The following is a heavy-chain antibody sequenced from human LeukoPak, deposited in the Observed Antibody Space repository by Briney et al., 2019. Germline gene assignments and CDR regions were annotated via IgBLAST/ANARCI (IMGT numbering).Heavy chain of an antibody. CDR2: IRYDGSNK. Sequence: GGSLRLSCAASVFTFSSYGMHWVRQAPVKGLEWVACIRYDGSNKYYADSVKGRFTISRDNSKNTLYLQMNSLRAEDTAVYYCAKDSGYSYGYYYYYYMDVWGKGTTVTISS. D-gene: IGHD5-18*01. V-gene: IGHV3-30*02. CDR3: AKDSGYSYGYYYYYYMDV. CDR1: VFTFSSYG. J-gene: IGHJ6*03.